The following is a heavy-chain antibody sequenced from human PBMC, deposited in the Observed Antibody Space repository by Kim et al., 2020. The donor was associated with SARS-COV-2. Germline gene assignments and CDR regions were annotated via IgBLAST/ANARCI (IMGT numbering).Heavy chain of an antibody. Sequence: SETLSLTCTVSGGSISSGGYYWSWIRQHPGKGLEWIGYIYYSGNTYYNPSLKSRVTISVDTSKNQFSLKLSSVTAADTAVYYYARERTSNFDYWGQGTLVTVSS. CDR2: IYYSGNT. V-gene: IGHV4-31*02. CDR3: ARERTSNFDY. J-gene: IGHJ4*02. CDR1: GGSISSGGYY.